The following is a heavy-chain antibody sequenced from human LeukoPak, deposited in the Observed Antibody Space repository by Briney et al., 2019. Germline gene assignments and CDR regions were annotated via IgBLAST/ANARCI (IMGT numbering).Heavy chain of an antibody. CDR1: GGSISSSYYY. CDR3: ARHVRRGYYDSSGYSFDY. Sequence: PSETLSLTCTVSGGSISSSYYYWGWIRQPPGKGLEWIGSIYYSGSTYYNPSLKSRVTISVDTSKNQFSLKLSSVTAADTAVYYCARHVRRGYYDSSGYSFDYWGQGTLVTVSS. D-gene: IGHD3-22*01. CDR2: IYYSGST. V-gene: IGHV4-39*01. J-gene: IGHJ4*02.